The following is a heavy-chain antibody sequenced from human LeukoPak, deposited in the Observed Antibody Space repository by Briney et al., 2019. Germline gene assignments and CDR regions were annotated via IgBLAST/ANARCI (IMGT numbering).Heavy chain of an antibody. V-gene: IGHV3-49*03. J-gene: IGHJ6*02. CDR1: GFTFGDYA. D-gene: IGHD5-24*01. Sequence: GGSLRLSCTASGFTFGDYAMSWFRQAPGKGLEWVGFIRSKAYGGTTEYAASVKGRFTISRDDSKSIAYLQMNSLKTEDTAVYYCTREALQELHYYYYYGMDVWGQGTTVTVSS. CDR3: TREALQELHYYYYYGMDV. CDR2: IRSKAYGGTT.